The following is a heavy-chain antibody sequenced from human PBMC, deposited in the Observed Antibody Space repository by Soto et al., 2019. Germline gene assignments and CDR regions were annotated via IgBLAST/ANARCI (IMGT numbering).Heavy chain of an antibody. V-gene: IGHV2-5*02. D-gene: IGHD2-21*02. CDR1: GFSLSTSGVA. CDR3: AHKPRDSGGDYYFDY. CDR2: IYWDADK. J-gene: IGHJ4*02. Sequence: QITLKESGPTLVRPTQTLTLTCTFSGFSLSTSGVAVGWIRQPPGKALEWLALIYWDADKRYSPSLKSRLTITKDTSNNPVVVTMTNMDPVDTATYYCAHKPRDSGGDYYFDYWGQGTLVTVSS.